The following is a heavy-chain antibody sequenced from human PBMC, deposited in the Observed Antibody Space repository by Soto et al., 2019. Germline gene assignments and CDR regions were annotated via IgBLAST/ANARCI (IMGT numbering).Heavy chain of an antibody. J-gene: IGHJ4*02. CDR1: GYTFTSYG. CDR2: ISGYNGDT. V-gene: IGHV1-18*01. Sequence: QVPLVQSGGEVKQPGASVKVSCKTSGYTFTSYGISWVRQAPGQGLEWMGWISGYNGDTKYVQKFQGRVTLTTDTSTNTAYMEVRSLRSDDTAVYYCARDWVGDLAYWGQGTLVTVSS. D-gene: IGHD4-17*01. CDR3: ARDWVGDLAY.